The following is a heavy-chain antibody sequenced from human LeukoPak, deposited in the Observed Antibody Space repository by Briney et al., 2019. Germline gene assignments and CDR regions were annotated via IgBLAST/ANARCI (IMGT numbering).Heavy chain of an antibody. Sequence: SETLSLTCSVSGASINGYFWSWVRQTPEKGLEWIGYVSHTGATTSNPTLKSRVSITIDTSKSQISLTMTSVTAADSALYYCARDRRGSFYTFDLWGTGTTVSVSA. CDR1: GASINGYF. D-gene: IGHD1-26*01. CDR3: ARDRRGSFYTFDL. J-gene: IGHJ6*04. CDR2: VSHTGAT. V-gene: IGHV4-59*01.